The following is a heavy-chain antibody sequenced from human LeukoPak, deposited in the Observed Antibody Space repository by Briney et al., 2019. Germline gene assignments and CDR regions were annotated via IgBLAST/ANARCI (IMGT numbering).Heavy chain of an antibody. Sequence: PSQTLSLTCTVSGGSISSGSYYWSWIRQPAAKGLEWIGRIYTSGSTYYNPSLQSRVNISVDTSKNQFSLKLSSGTAADTAVYYCATTASPYYDFWSGYYSGAFDIWGQGTMVTVSS. CDR2: IYTSGST. V-gene: IGHV4-61*02. CDR3: ATTASPYYDFWSGYYSGAFDI. CDR1: GGSISSGSYY. J-gene: IGHJ3*02. D-gene: IGHD3-3*01.